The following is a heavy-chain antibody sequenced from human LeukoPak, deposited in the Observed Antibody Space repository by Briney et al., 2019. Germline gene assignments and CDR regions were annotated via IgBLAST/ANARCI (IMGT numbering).Heavy chain of an antibody. D-gene: IGHD2-8*01. Sequence: PGGSLRLSCAASGFTFSSYAMNWVRQAPGRGLEGGSGFSGSGGTTYYADTVKGRFTISRDNSKNTLYLQMNSLRAEDTAVYYCANGNRCTSPNCLGYYYFYMDVWGKGTTVTVSS. V-gene: IGHV3-23*01. CDR3: ANGNRCTSPNCLGYYYFYMDV. J-gene: IGHJ6*03. CDR1: GFTFSSYA. CDR2: FSGSGGTT.